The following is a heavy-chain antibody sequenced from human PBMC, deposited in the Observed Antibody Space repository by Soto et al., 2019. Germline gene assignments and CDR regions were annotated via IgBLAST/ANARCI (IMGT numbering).Heavy chain of an antibody. Sequence: EVQLLESGGGLVQPGGSLRLSCAASGFTFSSYAMSWVRQAPGKGLEWVSAISGSGGSTYYADSVKGRFTISRDNSKNTLYLQMNSLRAEDTAVYYCANDQETAAIFGVVIPHYYYGMDVWGQGTTVTVSS. CDR3: ANDQETAAIFGVVIPHYYYGMDV. CDR1: GFTFSSYA. D-gene: IGHD3-3*01. CDR2: ISGSGGST. J-gene: IGHJ6*02. V-gene: IGHV3-23*01.